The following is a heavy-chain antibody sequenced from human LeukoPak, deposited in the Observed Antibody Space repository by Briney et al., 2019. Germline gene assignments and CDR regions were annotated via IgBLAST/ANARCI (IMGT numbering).Heavy chain of an antibody. CDR1: GYSISSDYH. CDR3: ARVRILRSIMITFGGEFDY. J-gene: IGHJ4*02. Sequence: SETLSLTCTVSGYSISSDYHWGWIRQPPGKGLEWSGSIYLSGSTYYNPSLKSRVTISVDTSKNQFSLKLSSVTAADTAVYYCARVRILRSIMITFGGEFDYWGQGTLVTVSS. V-gene: IGHV4-38-2*02. D-gene: IGHD3-16*01. CDR2: IYLSGST.